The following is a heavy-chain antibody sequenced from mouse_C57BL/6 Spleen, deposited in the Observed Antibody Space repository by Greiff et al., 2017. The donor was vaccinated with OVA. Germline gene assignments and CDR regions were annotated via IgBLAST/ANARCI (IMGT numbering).Heavy chain of an antibody. V-gene: IGHV1-69*01. D-gene: IGHD4-1*01. CDR2: IDPSDSYT. CDR3: ARLGDWGPFDY. Sequence: VQLQQPGAELVMPGASVKLSCKASGYTFTSYWMHWVKQRPGQGLEWIGEIDPSDSYTTYNQKFKGKSTLTVDKSSRTAYMQLSSRISEDSVVYYCARLGDWGPFDYWGQGTTLTVSS. CDR1: GYTFTSYW. J-gene: IGHJ2*01.